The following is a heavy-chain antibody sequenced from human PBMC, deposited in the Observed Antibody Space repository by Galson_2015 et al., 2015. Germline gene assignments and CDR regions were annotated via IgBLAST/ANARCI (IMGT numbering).Heavy chain of an antibody. CDR3: AKGLPPYLAALPPPYSYGMDV. J-gene: IGHJ6*02. D-gene: IGHD6-6*01. CDR1: GFTFDDYA. V-gene: IGHV3-9*01. CDR2: ISWNSGSI. Sequence: LRLSCAASGFTFDDYAMHRVRQAPGKGLEWVSGISWNSGSIGYADSVKGRFTISRDNAKNSLYLQMNSLRAEDTALYYCAKGLPPYLAALPPPYSYGMDVWGQGTTVTVSS.